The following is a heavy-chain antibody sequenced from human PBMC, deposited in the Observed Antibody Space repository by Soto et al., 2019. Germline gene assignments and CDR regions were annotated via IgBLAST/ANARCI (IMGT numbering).Heavy chain of an antibody. CDR2: TIPALGNT. CDR3: ARGPFRPSAMDV. Sequence: SVKASCKTPGDNFKKNVFTWVRQAPGQGLEWMGGTIPALGNTHYIEKFQGRVTLTVDDATRTVYMEVRDLTSEDTAIYYCARGPFRPSAMDVRGQGTTVTVSS. D-gene: IGHD3-10*01. CDR1: GDNFKKNV. J-gene: IGHJ6*02. V-gene: IGHV1-69*10.